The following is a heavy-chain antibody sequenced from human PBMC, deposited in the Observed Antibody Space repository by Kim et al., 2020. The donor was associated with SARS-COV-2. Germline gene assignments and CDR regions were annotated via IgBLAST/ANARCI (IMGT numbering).Heavy chain of an antibody. J-gene: IGHJ2*01. D-gene: IGHD6-19*01. CDR1: GFTFGDYA. CDR3: SGVSSSSSHWYFDL. CDR2: IRSNSYGGTT. Sequence: GGSLRLSCTASGFTFGDYAMSWLRQAPGKGLEWVAFIRSNSYGGTTEYAASVKGRFTISRDDSRGIAYLQMDSLTTEDTAVYYCSGVSSSSSHWYFDLWGRGTLVTVSS. V-gene: IGHV3-49*03.